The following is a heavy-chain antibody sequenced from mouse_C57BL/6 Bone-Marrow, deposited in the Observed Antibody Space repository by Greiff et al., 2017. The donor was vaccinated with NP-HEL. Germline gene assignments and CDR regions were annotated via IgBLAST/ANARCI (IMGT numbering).Heavy chain of an antibody. J-gene: IGHJ4*01. CDR3: ARGDIYYDYDDPDVAMDY. V-gene: IGHV1-72*01. D-gene: IGHD2-4*01. Sequence: QVQLQQSGAELVKPGASVKLSCKASGYTFTSYWMHWVKQRPGRGLEWIGRIDPNRGGTKYNEKFKSKATLTVDKPSSTAYMQLSSLTSEDSAVYYCARGDIYYDYDDPDVAMDYWGQGTSVTVSS. CDR1: GYTFTSYW. CDR2: IDPNRGGT.